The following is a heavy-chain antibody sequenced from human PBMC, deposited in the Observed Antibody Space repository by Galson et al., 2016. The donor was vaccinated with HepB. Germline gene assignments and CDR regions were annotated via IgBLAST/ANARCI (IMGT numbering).Heavy chain of an antibody. D-gene: IGHD2-21*02. V-gene: IGHV3-23*01. CDR1: GFTFSSYA. CDR2: LSGRGGST. CDR3: AKSLLGVTLVSYYYGMDV. J-gene: IGHJ6*02. Sequence: SLRLSCAASGFTFSSYAMSWVRQAPGKGLEWVSGLSGRGGSTYYADSVEGRFTISRDNSKNTLYLQMKSLRAEDTAVYYCAKSLLGVTLVSYYYGMDVWGQGTTVTVSS.